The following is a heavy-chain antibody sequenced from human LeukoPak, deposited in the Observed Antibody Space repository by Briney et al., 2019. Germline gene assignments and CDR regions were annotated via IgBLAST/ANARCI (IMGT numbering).Heavy chain of an antibody. D-gene: IGHD2-2*02. Sequence: AGSLRLSCAASGFTFSDYAMMWVRQAQGKGLELVSTISGSGASTFYADSVRGRFITSTDITSNTVYLQMNSLRAEDTAVYYCAKGSGGYTNYYFDYWGQGTLVTVSS. CDR2: ISGSGAST. CDR3: AKGSGGYTNYYFDY. V-gene: IGHV3-23*01. CDR1: GFTFSDYA. J-gene: IGHJ4*02.